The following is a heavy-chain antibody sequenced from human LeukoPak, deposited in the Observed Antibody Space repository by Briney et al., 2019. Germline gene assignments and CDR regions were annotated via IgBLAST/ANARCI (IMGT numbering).Heavy chain of an antibody. CDR3: ARDEGSGYVWGSYRPYGAFDI. D-gene: IGHD3-16*02. CDR2: IYTSGST. CDR1: GGSISSGSYY. J-gene: IGHJ3*02. V-gene: IGHV4-61*02. Sequence: SETLSLTCTVSGGSISSGSYYWTWIRQPAGKGLEWIGRIYTSGSTNYNPSLKSRVTISVDTSKNQFSLRLSSVTAADTAVYYCARDEGSGYVWGSYRPYGAFDIWGQGTMVTVSS.